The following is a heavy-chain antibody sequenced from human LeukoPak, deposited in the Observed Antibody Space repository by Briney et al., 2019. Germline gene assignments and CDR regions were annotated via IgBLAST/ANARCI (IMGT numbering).Heavy chain of an antibody. CDR1: GGTFSSYA. V-gene: IGHV1-69*06. J-gene: IGHJ4*02. D-gene: IGHD3-22*01. CDR3: ATLRGRYYYDSSGYYWNLYDY. CDR2: IIPIFGTA. Sequence: SVKVSCKASGGTFSSYAIIWVRQAPGQGLEWMGRIIPIFGTANYAQKFQGRVTITADKSTSTAYMELSSLRSEDTAVYYCATLRGRYYYDSSGYYWNLYDYWGQGTLVTVSS.